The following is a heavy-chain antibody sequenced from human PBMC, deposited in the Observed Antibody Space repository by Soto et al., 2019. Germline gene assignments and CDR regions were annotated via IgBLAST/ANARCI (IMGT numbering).Heavy chain of an antibody. Sequence: GGSLRLSCAASGFTFISYSMNWVLQTPGKGLEWVSYISSSSSTIYYADSVKGRFTISRDNAKNSLYLQMNSLRAEDTAVYYCARDPVWCSSTICYPKLDIRAAHYWGKGTLVT. CDR1: GFTFISYS. CDR2: ISSSSSTI. V-gene: IGHV3-48*01. J-gene: IGHJ4*02. D-gene: IGHD2-2*01. CDR3: ARDPVWCSSTICYPKLDIRAAHY.